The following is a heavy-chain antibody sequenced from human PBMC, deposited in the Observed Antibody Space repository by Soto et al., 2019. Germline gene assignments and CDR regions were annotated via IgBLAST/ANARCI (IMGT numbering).Heavy chain of an antibody. CDR1: GGTFSSYA. CDR2: IIPIFGTA. V-gene: IGHV1-69*13. J-gene: IGHJ1*01. D-gene: IGHD4-17*01. Sequence: SVKVSCKASGGTFSSYAISWVRQAPGQGLEWMGGIIPIFGTANYAQKFQGRVTITADESTSTAYMELSSLRSEDTAVYYCASIGGDYDRAEYFQHWGQGTLVTVSS. CDR3: ASIGGDYDRAEYFQH.